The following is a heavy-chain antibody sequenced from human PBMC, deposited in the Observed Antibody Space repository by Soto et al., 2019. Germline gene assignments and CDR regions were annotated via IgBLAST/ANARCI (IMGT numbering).Heavy chain of an antibody. V-gene: IGHV1-69*13. D-gene: IGHD3-22*01. J-gene: IGHJ4*02. CDR1: GGTFSSYA. CDR2: IIPIFGTA. Sequence: SVKVSCKASGGTFSSYAISWVRQAPGQGLEWMGGIIPIFGTANYAQKFQGRVTITADESTSTAYMELSSLRSEDTAVYYCARDRDGSSGYYYFMGWGQGTLVTVSS. CDR3: ARDRDGSSGYYYFMG.